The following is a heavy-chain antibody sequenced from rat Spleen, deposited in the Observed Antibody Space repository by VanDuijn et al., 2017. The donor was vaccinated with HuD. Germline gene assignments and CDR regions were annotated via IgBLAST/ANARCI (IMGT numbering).Heavy chain of an antibody. CDR3: ASLYSSYSLYYFDY. V-gene: IGHV3-3*01. CDR2: INSAGST. Sequence: EVQLQESGPGLVKPSQSLSLTCSVTGHSITSSYRWNWIRKFPGNKLEWMGYINSAGSTNYNPSLKSRISITRDTSKNQFFLQVNSVTTEDTAAYYCASLYSSYSLYYFDYLGQGVMVTVSS. D-gene: IGHD1-2*01. J-gene: IGHJ2*01. CDR1: GHSITSSYR.